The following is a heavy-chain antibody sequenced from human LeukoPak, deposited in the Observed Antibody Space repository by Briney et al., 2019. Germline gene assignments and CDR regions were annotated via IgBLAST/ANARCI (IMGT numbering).Heavy chain of an antibody. J-gene: IGHJ3*02. D-gene: IGHD3-10*01. CDR1: GFTFRSYA. V-gene: IGHV3-30*04. CDR3: AGVMYGLQHYYGSGSAAFDI. CDR2: ISYDGSNK. Sequence: GGSLRLSCAASGFTFRSYAMHWVRQAPGKGLEWVAVISYDGSNKYYADSVKGRFTISRDNSKNTLYLQMNSLRAEDTAVYYCAGVMYGLQHYYGSGSAAFDIWGQGTMVTVSS.